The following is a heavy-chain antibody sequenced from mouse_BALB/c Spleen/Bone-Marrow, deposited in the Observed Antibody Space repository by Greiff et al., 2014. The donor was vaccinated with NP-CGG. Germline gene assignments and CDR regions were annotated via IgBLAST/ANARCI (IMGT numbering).Heavy chain of an antibody. Sequence: VQLQQSGAELVKPGASVKLPCKASGYTFTSYYMYWVKQRPGQGLEWIGEINPSNGGTSFNEKFKSKATLTVDKSSSTAYMQLSSLTSEDSAVYYCTRGRRDAMDYWGQGTSVTVSS. CDR3: TRGRRDAMDY. V-gene: IGHV1S81*02. CDR1: GYTFTSYY. J-gene: IGHJ4*01. CDR2: INPSNGGT.